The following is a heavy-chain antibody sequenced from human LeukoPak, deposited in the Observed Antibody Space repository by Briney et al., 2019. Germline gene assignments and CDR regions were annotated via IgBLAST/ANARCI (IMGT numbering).Heavy chain of an antibody. Sequence: SETPSLTCTVSGGSISSYYWSWIRQPPGKGLEWIGYIYYCGSTNYNPSLKSRVTISVDTSKNQFSLKLSSVTAADTAVYYCARSRYCSGGSCYTHYGMDVWGQGTTVTVSS. CDR3: ARSRYCSGGSCYTHYGMDV. V-gene: IGHV4-59*08. D-gene: IGHD2-15*01. J-gene: IGHJ6*02. CDR2: IYYCGST. CDR1: GGSISSYY.